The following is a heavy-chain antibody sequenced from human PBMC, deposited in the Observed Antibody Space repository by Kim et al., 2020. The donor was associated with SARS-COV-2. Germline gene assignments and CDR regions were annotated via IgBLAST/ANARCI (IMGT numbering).Heavy chain of an antibody. CDR1: GGSISSYY. CDR3: ARGGARGRYFDWLVDYYYYGMDV. J-gene: IGHJ6*02. V-gene: IGHV4-59*13. D-gene: IGHD3-9*01. Sequence: SETLSLTCTVSGGSISSYYWSWIRQPPGKGLEWIGYIYYSGSTNYNPSLKSRVTISVDTSKNQFSLKLSSVTAADTAVYYCARGGARGRYFDWLVDYYYYGMDVWGQGTTVTVSS. CDR2: IYYSGST.